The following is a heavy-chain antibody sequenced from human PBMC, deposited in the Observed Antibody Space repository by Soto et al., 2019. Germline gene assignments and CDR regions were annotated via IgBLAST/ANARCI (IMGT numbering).Heavy chain of an antibody. J-gene: IGHJ6*02. D-gene: IGHD1-1*01. CDR1: VFTFRTYG. V-gene: IGHV3-30*18. Sequence: WGSLLLSCAASVFTFRTYGMHWVRQAPGKGLELVALISYDGSNKFYADSVKGRFTISRDNSKNTLYLQMNSLRAEDTAVYYCAKASVRGYKYGMDVWGQGTTVTVSS. CDR2: ISYDGSNK. CDR3: AKASVRGYKYGMDV.